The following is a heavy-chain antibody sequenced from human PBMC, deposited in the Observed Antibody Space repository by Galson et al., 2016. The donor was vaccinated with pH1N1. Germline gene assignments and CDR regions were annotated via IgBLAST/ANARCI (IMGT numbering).Heavy chain of an antibody. J-gene: IGHJ2*01. CDR3: ARFEYGDYVKYSDL. D-gene: IGHD4-17*01. Sequence: SLRLSCAASGFTFSNYWMNWVRQVPGKGLVWVSRINTDGSRTRYADSVKGRFIISRDNARNTLYLQMSSLRAEDTAVYYCARFEYGDYVKYSDLWGRGTLVTVSS. CDR2: INTDGSRT. V-gene: IGHV3-74*01. CDR1: GFTFSNYW.